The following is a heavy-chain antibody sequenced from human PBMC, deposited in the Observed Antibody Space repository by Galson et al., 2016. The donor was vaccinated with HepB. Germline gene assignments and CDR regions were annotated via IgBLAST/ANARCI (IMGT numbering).Heavy chain of an antibody. CDR1: GGSISSSYY. D-gene: IGHD2-2*01. J-gene: IGHJ4*02. CDR2: MYYSGNT. CDR3: ARAHCSTVGCNHPCYFDN. Sequence: SETLSLTCTVSGGSISSSYYWGWIRQPPGQGLEWIGSMYYSGNTYYNPSLTSLVTIPVDTSKNQFPLQLSSVTAADTAVYDCARAHCSTVGCNHPCYFDNWGQGTLVTVSS. V-gene: IGHV4-39*01.